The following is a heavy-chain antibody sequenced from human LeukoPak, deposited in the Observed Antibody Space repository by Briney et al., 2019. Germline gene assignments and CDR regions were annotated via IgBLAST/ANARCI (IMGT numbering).Heavy chain of an antibody. CDR2: IWYDGSNK. Sequence: PGGSLRLSCAASGFTFSSYGMHWVRHAPGKGMEWVAVIWYDGSNKYYADSVKGRFTISRDNSKNTLYLQMDSLRAEDTAVYYCARDPGVRWLVGFDYWGQGTLVTVPS. CDR1: GFTFSSYG. D-gene: IGHD6-19*01. J-gene: IGHJ4*02. CDR3: ARDPGVRWLVGFDY. V-gene: IGHV3-33*01.